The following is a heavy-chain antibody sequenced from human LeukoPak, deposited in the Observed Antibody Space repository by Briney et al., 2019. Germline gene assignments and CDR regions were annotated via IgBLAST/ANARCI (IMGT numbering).Heavy chain of an antibody. CDR1: GYTFTSYG. V-gene: IGHV1-18*01. D-gene: IGHD6-19*01. Sequence: ASVKVSCKASGYTFTSYGISWVRQAPGQGLEWMGWISAYNGNTNYAQKLQGRVTMTTDTSTSTAYMELRSLRSDDTAVYYCARGIAVAGPHYYFDYWGQGTLVTVSS. J-gene: IGHJ4*02. CDR3: ARGIAVAGPHYYFDY. CDR2: ISAYNGNT.